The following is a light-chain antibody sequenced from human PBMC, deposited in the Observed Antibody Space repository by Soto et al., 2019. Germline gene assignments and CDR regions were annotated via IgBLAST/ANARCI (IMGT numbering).Light chain of an antibody. J-gene: IGKJ4*01. CDR1: HNVNSW. CDR2: DAS. CDR3: QQYKSYPLT. Sequence: DIQMTQSPSIVSASVGDRVTLTCRASHNVNSWLAWYQQRPGRAPYLLIYDASSLQSGVPSMFSGSGYGTEFTLSISSLQPDDFATYYCQQYKSYPLTCGGGTRVEIK. V-gene: IGKV1-5*01.